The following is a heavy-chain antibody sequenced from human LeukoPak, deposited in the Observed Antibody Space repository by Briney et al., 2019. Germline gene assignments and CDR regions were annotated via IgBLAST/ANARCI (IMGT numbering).Heavy chain of an antibody. V-gene: IGHV4-39*01. J-gene: IGHJ5*02. CDR1: GGSISSSSYY. CDR3: LVAPAAIPKNWFDP. Sequence: SETLSLTCTVSGGSISSSSYYWGWIRQPPGKGLEWIGSIYYSGSTYYNPSLKSRVTISVDTSKNQFSLKLSSVTAADTAVYYCLVAPAAIPKNWFDPWGQGTLVTVSS. D-gene: IGHD2-2*01. CDR2: IYYSGST.